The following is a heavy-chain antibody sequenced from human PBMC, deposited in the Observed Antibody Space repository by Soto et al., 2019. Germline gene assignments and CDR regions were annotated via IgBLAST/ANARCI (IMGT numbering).Heavy chain of an antibody. D-gene: IGHD2-15*01. CDR2: INAGNGNT. J-gene: IGHJ4*02. Sequence: QVQLVQSGAEVKKPGASVKVSCKASGYTCTSYAMHWVCQAPGQRLEWMGWINAGNGNTKYSQKFQGRVTITRDTSASTAYMELSSLRSEDTAVYYCARGPGGPDGPGDYWGQGTLVTVSS. V-gene: IGHV1-3*01. CDR3: ARGPGGPDGPGDY. CDR1: GYTCTSYA.